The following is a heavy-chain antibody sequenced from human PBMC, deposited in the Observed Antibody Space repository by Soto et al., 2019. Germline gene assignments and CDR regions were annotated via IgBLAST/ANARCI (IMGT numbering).Heavy chain of an antibody. CDR1: AYIFTDYY. D-gene: IGHD6-13*01. CDR2: TNPNNDDT. V-gene: IGHV1-2*02. Sequence: GASVKVSCKASAYIFTDYYIHWVRQAPGQGLEWMGWTNPNNDDTRYAQKFRGRVTVTMDTSISTAYMDLTRLTSDDTAVYYCARDSAAGAGIGWDYWGQGTLVTVSS. J-gene: IGHJ4*01. CDR3: ARDSAAGAGIGWDY.